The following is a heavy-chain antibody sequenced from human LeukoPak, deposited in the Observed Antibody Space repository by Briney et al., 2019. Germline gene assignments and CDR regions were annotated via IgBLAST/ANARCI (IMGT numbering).Heavy chain of an antibody. Sequence: GGSLRLSCAASGFTFSSYAMSWVRQAPGKGLEWDSAISGSGGSTYYADSVKGRFTISRGNSKNTLYLQMNSLRAEDTAVYYCAKDVVVNENWFDPWGQGTLVTVSS. D-gene: IGHD3-22*01. CDR3: AKDVVVNENWFDP. CDR1: GFTFSSYA. CDR2: ISGSGGST. V-gene: IGHV3-23*01. J-gene: IGHJ5*02.